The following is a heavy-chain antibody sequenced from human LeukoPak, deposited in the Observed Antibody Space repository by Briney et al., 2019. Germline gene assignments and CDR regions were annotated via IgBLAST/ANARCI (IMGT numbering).Heavy chain of an antibody. D-gene: IGHD3-10*01. CDR1: GGSFSGYY. J-gene: IGHJ6*03. CDR3: ARVPLPLLWFGEPRGPYYMDV. Sequence: PSETLSLTCAVYGGSFSGYYWSWIRQPPGKGLEWIGEINHSGSTNYNPSLKSRVTISVDTSKNQFSLKLSSVTAADTAVYYCARVPLPLLWFGEPRGPYYMDVWGKGTTVTISS. CDR2: INHSGST. V-gene: IGHV4-34*01.